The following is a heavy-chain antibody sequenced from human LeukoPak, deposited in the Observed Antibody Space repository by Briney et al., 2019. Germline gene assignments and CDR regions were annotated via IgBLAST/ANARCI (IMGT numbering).Heavy chain of an antibody. CDR3: ARDWGIAAQAWFGSPDAFDI. CDR1: GFTFSSYW. CDR2: IKQDGSEK. D-gene: IGHD6-13*01. Sequence: GGSLRLSCAASGFTFSSYWMSWVRQAPGKGLEWVANIKQDGSEKYYVDSVKGRFTISRDNAKNSLYLQMNSLRAEDTAVYNCARDWGIAAQAWFGSPDAFDIWGQGTMVTVSS. V-gene: IGHV3-7*01. J-gene: IGHJ3*02.